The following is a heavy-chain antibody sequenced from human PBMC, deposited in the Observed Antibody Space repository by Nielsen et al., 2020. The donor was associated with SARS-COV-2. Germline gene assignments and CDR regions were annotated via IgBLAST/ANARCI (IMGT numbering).Heavy chain of an antibody. J-gene: IGHJ5*02. D-gene: IGHD3-16*02. Sequence: ASVKVSCKTSGYTSTNYHIHCVRQPPAQRLEWMGWIHAGNGNTKYSQKFQGRVTITRDTSATTTYVELSSLTSEDTAVYFCVIVTAALAFDPWGQGSLVTVSS. CDR3: VIVTAALAFDP. CDR2: IHAGNGNT. CDR1: GYTSTNYH. V-gene: IGHV1-3*01.